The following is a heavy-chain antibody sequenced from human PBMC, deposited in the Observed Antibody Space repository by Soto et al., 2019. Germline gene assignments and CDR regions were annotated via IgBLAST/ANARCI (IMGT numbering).Heavy chain of an antibody. CDR3: AGFGYTYGSGRVAV. D-gene: IGHD5-18*01. Sequence: PSETLSLTCTVSGGSISSYYWSWIRQPPGKGLEWIGYIYYSGSTNYNPSLKSRVTISVDTSKNQFSLKLSSVTAADTAVYYSAGFGYTYGSGRVAVWGQGTTVTVSS. J-gene: IGHJ6*02. CDR2: IYYSGST. CDR1: GGSISSYY. V-gene: IGHV4-59*01.